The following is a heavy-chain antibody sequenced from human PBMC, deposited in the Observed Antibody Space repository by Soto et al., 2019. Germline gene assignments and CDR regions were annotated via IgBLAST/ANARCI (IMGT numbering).Heavy chain of an antibody. V-gene: IGHV3-30*18. CDR1: GFTFSSYG. CDR3: VKDGSSGWPYYSGLDV. Sequence: QVQLVESGGGVVQPGRSLRLSCAASGFTFSSYGMHWVRQAPGKGLEWVAVISYDGSNKYYADSVKGRFTISRDNSKDSVYLQMSSLRAEDTAVYYCVKDGSSGWPYYSGLDVWAQGTTVTVSS. J-gene: IGHJ6*02. CDR2: ISYDGSNK. D-gene: IGHD6-19*01.